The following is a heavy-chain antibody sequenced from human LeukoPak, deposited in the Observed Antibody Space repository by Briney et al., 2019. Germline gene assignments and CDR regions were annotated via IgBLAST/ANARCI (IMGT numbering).Heavy chain of an antibody. J-gene: IGHJ4*02. Sequence: GGSLRLSCAASGFTFGSYAMTWVRQAPGKGLEWVSAITGSGGSTYYADSVKGRFTISRDNSKNTLYLQMNSLRAEDTAVYYCAKDQGFFDYWGQGTPVTVSS. CDR2: ITGSGGST. CDR1: GFTFGSYA. CDR3: AKDQGFFDY. V-gene: IGHV3-23*01.